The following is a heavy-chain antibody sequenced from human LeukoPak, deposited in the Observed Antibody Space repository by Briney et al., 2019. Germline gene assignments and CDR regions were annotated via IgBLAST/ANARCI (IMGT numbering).Heavy chain of an antibody. V-gene: IGHV3-48*03. J-gene: IGHJ4*02. CDR1: GFTFGSYE. CDR2: ISSSGATR. CDR3: ARQIEVAGKETAWTFDY. D-gene: IGHD6-19*01. Sequence: PGGSLRLSCAASGFTFGSYEMNWVRQAPGKGLEWLSYISSSGATRYYADSVKGRSTVSRDNAKNSLYLQMNSLRAEDTAVYYCARQIEVAGKETAWTFDYWGQGTLVTVSS.